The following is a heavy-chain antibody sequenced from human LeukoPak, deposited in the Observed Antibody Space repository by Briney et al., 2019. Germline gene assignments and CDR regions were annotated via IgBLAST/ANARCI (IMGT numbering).Heavy chain of an antibody. CDR2: ICTSGST. Sequence: SETLSLTCTVSGGSISTGSYFWSWIRQPAGMGLEWIGRICTSGSTNYNPSLKSRVTISVDTSKNQFSLRLTSVTAADTAVYYCARRDCGGGSCYFDYWGQGTLVTVSS. CDR1: GGSISTGSYF. CDR3: ARRDCGGGSCYFDY. D-gene: IGHD2-15*01. V-gene: IGHV4-61*02. J-gene: IGHJ4*02.